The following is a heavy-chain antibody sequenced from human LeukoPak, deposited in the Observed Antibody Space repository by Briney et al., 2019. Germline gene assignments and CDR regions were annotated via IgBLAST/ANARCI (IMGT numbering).Heavy chain of an antibody. J-gene: IGHJ4*02. V-gene: IGHV1-18*01. D-gene: IGHD2-2*01. CDR3: ARDFGYCSSTSCPPDY. CDR1: GYTFTSYG. Sequence: ASVKVSCTASGYTFTSYGISWVRQAPGQGLEWMGWISAYNGNTNYAQKLQGRVTMTTDTSTSTAYMELRSLRSDDTAVYYCARDFGYCSSTSCPPDYWGQGTLVTVSS. CDR2: ISAYNGNT.